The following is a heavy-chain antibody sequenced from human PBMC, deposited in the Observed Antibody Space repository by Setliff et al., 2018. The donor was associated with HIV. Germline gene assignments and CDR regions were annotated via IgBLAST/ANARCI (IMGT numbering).Heavy chain of an antibody. J-gene: IGHJ6*03. D-gene: IGHD6-6*01. CDR2: IYTSGRT. V-gene: IGHV4-61*09. Sequence: SETLSLTCTVTGGSISSGSYYWSWIRQPAGKGLEWIGHIYTSGRTNYNPSLKSRVTISVDTSKNQFSLKLSSVTAADTAVYYCARDEQLVRGSHYYYYMDVWGKGTTVTVSS. CDR3: ARDEQLVRGSHYYYYMDV. CDR1: GGSISSGSYY.